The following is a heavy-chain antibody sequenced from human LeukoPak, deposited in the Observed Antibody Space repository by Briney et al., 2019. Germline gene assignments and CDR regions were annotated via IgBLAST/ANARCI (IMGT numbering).Heavy chain of an antibody. J-gene: IGHJ4*02. V-gene: IGHV3-23*01. CDR1: GFTFSSYD. D-gene: IGHD6-13*01. CDR3: AKDRARAAAGFFDF. CDR2: ISAGGGTI. Sequence: PGGSLRLSCAASGFTFSSYDMSWVRQAPGEGLEWGSGISAGGGTIYYTDSAKGRFTISRDNSKNTLDLQMNSLRAEDTAVYYCAKDRARAAAGFFDFWGQGTLVTVSS.